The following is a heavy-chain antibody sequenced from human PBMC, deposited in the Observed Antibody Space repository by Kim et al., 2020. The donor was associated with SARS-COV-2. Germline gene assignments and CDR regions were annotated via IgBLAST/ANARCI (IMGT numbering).Heavy chain of an antibody. V-gene: IGHV3-43*02. D-gene: IGHD6-19*01. CDR2: ISRDGGEI. CDR1: GFTFDDYA. CDR3: VRGQQWLIKN. J-gene: IGHJ4*02. Sequence: GGSLRLSCAASGFTFDDYAIQWVRQVPGKGLEWVSLISRDGGEIKYADSVKGRFTISRDNSKTTVYLQMNSLRSEATALYYCVRGQQWLIKNWGQGTQVTVSS.